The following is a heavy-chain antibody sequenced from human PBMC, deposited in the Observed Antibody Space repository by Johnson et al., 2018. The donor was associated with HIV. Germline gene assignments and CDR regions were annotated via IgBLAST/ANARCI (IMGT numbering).Heavy chain of an antibody. Sequence: VQLVESGGGVVQPGRSLRLSCAASGFTFSSYAMSWVRQAPGKGLEWVSATTPSGGGTYYADSVKGRFTISRDNSKNTLYLQMNSLRAEDTAVYYCAKEASGWYHAGDAFDIWGQGTMVTVSS. CDR1: GFTFSSYA. CDR3: AKEASGWYHAGDAFDI. J-gene: IGHJ3*02. V-gene: IGHV3-23*04. CDR2: TTPSGGGT. D-gene: IGHD6-19*01.